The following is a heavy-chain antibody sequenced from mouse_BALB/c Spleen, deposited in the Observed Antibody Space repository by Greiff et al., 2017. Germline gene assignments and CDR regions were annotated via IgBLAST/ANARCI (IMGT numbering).Heavy chain of an antibody. CDR3: TRRRGNYGRFAY. D-gene: IGHD2-1*01. CDR2: INPSNGGT. Sequence: QVQLQQSGAELVKPGASVKLSCKASGYTFTSYYMYWVKQRPGQGLEWIGEINPSNGGTNFNEKFKSKATLTVDKSSSTAYMQLSSLTSEDSAVYYYTRRRGNYGRFAYWGQGTLVTVSA. CDR1: GYTFTSYY. V-gene: IGHV1S81*02. J-gene: IGHJ3*01.